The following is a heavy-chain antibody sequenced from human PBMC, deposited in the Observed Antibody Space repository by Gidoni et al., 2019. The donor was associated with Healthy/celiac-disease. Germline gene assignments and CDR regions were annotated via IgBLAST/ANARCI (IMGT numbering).Heavy chain of an antibody. J-gene: IGHJ4*02. CDR2: INHSGST. D-gene: IGHD2-15*01. Sequence: QVQLQPWGAGLLKPSEPLSLPCAVYGVSFSGSYWSWIRQPPGKGLEWIGEINHSGSTNYNPSLKSRVTISVDTSKNQFSLKLSSVTAADTAVYYCASSSILWDCSGGSCYHDFDYWGQGTLVTVSS. CDR3: ASSSILWDCSGGSCYHDFDY. V-gene: IGHV4-34*01. CDR1: GVSFSGSY.